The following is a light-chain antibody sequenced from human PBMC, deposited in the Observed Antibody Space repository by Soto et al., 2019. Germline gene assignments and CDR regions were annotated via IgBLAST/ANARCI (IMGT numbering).Light chain of an antibody. CDR3: QQYGSSPRT. CDR2: DAS. CDR1: QSVRSN. J-gene: IGKJ1*01. Sequence: EIVMTQSPATLSVSPGERVTLSRRASQSVRSNLAWYQRQPGQAPRLLIYDASTRATGIAAGFSGSGSGTDFTLTISRLEPEDFAVYCCQQYGSSPRTFGQGTKVDIK. V-gene: IGKV3-15*01.